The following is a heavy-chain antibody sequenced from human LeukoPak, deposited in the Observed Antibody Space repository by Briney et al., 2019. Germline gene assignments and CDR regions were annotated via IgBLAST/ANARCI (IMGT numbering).Heavy chain of an antibody. Sequence: ASVKVSCKASGYTFTGYYMHWVRQAPGQGLEWMGWINPNSGGTNYAQKSQGRVTMTRGTSSRTAYMELSKPRSEGTAVFYCASIANGYGDLDYWGQGTLVSVSS. V-gene: IGHV1-2*02. CDR3: ASIANGYGDLDY. D-gene: IGHD4-17*01. CDR2: INPNSGGT. CDR1: GYTFTGYY. J-gene: IGHJ4*02.